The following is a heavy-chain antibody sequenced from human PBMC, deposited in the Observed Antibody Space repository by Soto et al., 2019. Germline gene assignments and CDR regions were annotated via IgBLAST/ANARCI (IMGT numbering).Heavy chain of an antibody. CDR2: INPDNGNT. CDR3: ARGIATGQLDP. D-gene: IGHD2-15*01. V-gene: IGHV1-3*01. Sequence: ASVKVSCKASGYTFTRYTMNWVRQAPGQSLEWMGWINPDNGNTKSSQKFQDRVIITRDTSASTAYMDLSSLRSEDTAVYYCARGIATGQLDPWGQGTLVTVPS. CDR1: GYTFTRYT. J-gene: IGHJ5*02.